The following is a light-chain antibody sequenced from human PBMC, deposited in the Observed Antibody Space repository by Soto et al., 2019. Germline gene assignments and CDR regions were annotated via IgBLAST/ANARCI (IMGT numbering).Light chain of an antibody. V-gene: IGLV1-51*01. CDR1: NSNIGANS. J-gene: IGLJ3*02. CDR3: GTWHSTLSVEWV. Sequence: QSVLTRPPSVSAAPGQKVTISCSGSNSNIGANSVSWYQHLPGTAPKVVIYDDDKRPSGIPDRFSGSKSGTSATLDITGLQIGDEADYYCGTWHSTLSVEWVFGGGTKLTVL. CDR2: DDD.